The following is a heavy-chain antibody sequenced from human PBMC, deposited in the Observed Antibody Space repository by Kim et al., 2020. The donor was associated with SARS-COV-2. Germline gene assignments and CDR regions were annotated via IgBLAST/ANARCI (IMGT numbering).Heavy chain of an antibody. J-gene: IGHJ5*02. CDR3: ASHDYYGSGSYYLFDP. V-gene: IGHV4-39*07. D-gene: IGHD3-10*01. CDR2: IYYSGST. CDR1: GGSISRTSYY. Sequence: SETLSLTCTVSGGSISRTSYYWGWIRQPPGKGLEWIGSIYYSGSTYYNPSLKSRVTISVDTSKNQFSLKLSSVTAADTAVYYCASHDYYGSGSYYLFDPWGHGTLVTVSS.